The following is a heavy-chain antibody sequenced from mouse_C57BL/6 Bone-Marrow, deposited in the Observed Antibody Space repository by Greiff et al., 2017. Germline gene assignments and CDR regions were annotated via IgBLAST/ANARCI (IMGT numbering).Heavy chain of an antibody. V-gene: IGHV5-6*01. D-gene: IGHD1-1*01. J-gene: IGHJ3*01. CDR3: ATLRGAY. CDR2: ISSGGSYT. CDR1: GFTFSSYG. Sequence: EVQLVESGGELVKPGGSLKLSCAASGFTFSSYGMSWVRQTPDKRLEWVATISSGGSYTYYPDSVKGRFTISRDNAKNTLYLQMSSLKSEDTAMYYCATLRGAYWGQGTLVTVSA.